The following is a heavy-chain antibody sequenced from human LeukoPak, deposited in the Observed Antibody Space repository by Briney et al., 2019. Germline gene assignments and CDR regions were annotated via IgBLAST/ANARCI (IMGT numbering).Heavy chain of an antibody. CDR2: ISSSGSTI. Sequence: PGGSLRLSCAASGFTFSDYYMSWIRQAPGKGLEWVSYISSSGSTIYYADSVKGRFTISRDNAKNSLYLQMNSLRAEDTAVYYCAKDVSSGSQSVNWGQGTLVTVSS. D-gene: IGHD3-22*01. J-gene: IGHJ4*02. CDR1: GFTFSDYY. V-gene: IGHV3-11*04. CDR3: AKDVSSGSQSVN.